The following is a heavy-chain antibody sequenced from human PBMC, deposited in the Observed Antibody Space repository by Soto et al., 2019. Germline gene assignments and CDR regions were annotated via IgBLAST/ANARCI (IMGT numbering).Heavy chain of an antibody. V-gene: IGHV4-31*03. CDR1: GGSISSGGTY. J-gene: IGHJ4*02. CDR3: SSGSSQQLVTYY. Sequence: PSETLCLTCTVSGGSISSGGTYWSWIRQHPRQGPESIGYIYYSGSTFYNPSLKRRMSLSVDTSKNQFSLKLSSVTAADTAVYYYSSGSSQQLVTYYWCQGTLVTVSS. CDR2: IYYSGST. D-gene: IGHD6-13*01.